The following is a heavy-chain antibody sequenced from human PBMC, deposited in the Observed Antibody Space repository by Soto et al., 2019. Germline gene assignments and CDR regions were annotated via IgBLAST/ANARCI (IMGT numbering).Heavy chain of an antibody. CDR2: INHSGST. CDR3: ARGPPTMVRGVRYYYGMDA. J-gene: IGHJ6*01. D-gene: IGHD3-10*01. CDR1: GGSFSGYY. Sequence: SETLSLTCAVYGGSFSGYYWSWIRQPPGKGLEWIGEINHSGSTNYNPSLKSRVTISVDTSKNQFSLKLSSVTAADTAVYYCARGPPTMVRGVRYYYGMDAWGQGTTVT. V-gene: IGHV4-34*01.